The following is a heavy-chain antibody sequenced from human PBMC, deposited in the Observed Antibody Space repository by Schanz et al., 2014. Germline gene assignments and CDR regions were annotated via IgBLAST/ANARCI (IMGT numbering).Heavy chain of an antibody. CDR1: GFTFSSYS. V-gene: IGHV3-66*01. CDR3: ATRPAAEHGPLARRAYELLKDYF. D-gene: IGHD6-25*01. J-gene: IGHJ1*01. Sequence: PGGSLRLSYAASGFTFSSYSINWVRHAPGKGLEGVALIRSDGSTNYADSVKGRFTISTDSSKNTLYLQMNSLRADVTAVYYCATRPAAEHGPLARRAYELLKDYF. CDR2: IRSDGST.